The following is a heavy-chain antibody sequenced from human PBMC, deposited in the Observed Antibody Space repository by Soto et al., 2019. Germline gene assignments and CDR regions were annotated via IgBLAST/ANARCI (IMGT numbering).Heavy chain of an antibody. CDR3: ARQCRGVTCHWFVP. Sequence: PSETLSLTCAVSGYSISSSNWWGWIRQPPGKGLEWIGYIYYSGTTYYNPSLKSRVTISVDTSKNQFSLTLTSVTAADTAVYYCARQCRGVTCHWFVPWGQGTLVTVSS. J-gene: IGHJ5*02. CDR2: IYYSGTT. CDR1: GYSISSSNW. V-gene: IGHV4-28*01. D-gene: IGHD2-15*01.